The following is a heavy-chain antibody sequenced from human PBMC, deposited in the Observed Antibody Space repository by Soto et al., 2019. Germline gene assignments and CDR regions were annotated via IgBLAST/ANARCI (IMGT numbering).Heavy chain of an antibody. V-gene: IGHV3-7*03. CDR2: INQDGSEK. CDR1: GFTFSSYW. J-gene: IGHJ6*02. Sequence: GGSLRLSCAASGFTFSSYWMSWVRQAPGKGLEWVANINQDGSEKYYVDSVKGRFTISRDNAKNSLHLQMSSLRAEDTALYYCARDGSTSWYSYDYHGMDVWGQGTTVTVSS. D-gene: IGHD5-18*01. CDR3: ARDGSTSWYSYDYHGMDV.